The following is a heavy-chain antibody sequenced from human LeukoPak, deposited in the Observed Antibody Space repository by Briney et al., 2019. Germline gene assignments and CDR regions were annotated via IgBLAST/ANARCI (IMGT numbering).Heavy chain of an antibody. D-gene: IGHD3-9*01. Sequence: SETLSLTCTVYGDSISGHYWSWIRQPPGKGLEWIGEINHSGSTNYNPSLKSRVTISVDTSKNQFSLKLSSVTAADTAVYYCARRDRYFDWLRRKYYFDYWGQGTLVTVSS. CDR1: GDSISGHY. CDR2: INHSGST. CDR3: ARRDRYFDWLRRKYYFDY. J-gene: IGHJ4*02. V-gene: IGHV4-34*01.